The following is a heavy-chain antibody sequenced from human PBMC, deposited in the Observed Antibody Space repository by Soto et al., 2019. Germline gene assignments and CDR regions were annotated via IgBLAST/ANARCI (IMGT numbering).Heavy chain of an antibody. CDR3: ARVGYSGYSSSWCRRGYYYYGMDV. CDR2: IYYSGST. V-gene: IGHV4-59*01. D-gene: IGHD6-13*01. Sequence: SETLSLTCTVSGGSISGYYWSWIRQPPGKGLEWIGYIYYSGSTNYNPSIKSRVTISVDTSKNQFSLKLRSATAADTAVYYCARVGYSGYSSSWCRRGYYYYGMDVWGQGTTVTVSS. J-gene: IGHJ6*02. CDR1: GGSISGYY.